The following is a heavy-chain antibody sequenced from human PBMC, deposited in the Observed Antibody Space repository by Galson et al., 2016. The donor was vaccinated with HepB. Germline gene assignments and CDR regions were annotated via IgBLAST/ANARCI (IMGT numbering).Heavy chain of an antibody. D-gene: IGHD3-16*01. CDR1: GFTFSSYA. Sequence: SLRLSCAASGFTFSSYAMTWVRQAPGKGLEWLSGISGSGDYTDYADSVKGRFTISRDNSKNTVYLQMNSLRVEDAALYYCSNPHRGKLWHDSFYIWGQGTMVPVSS. J-gene: IGHJ3*02. CDR3: SNPHRGKLWHDSFYI. V-gene: IGHV3-23*01. CDR2: ISGSGDYT.